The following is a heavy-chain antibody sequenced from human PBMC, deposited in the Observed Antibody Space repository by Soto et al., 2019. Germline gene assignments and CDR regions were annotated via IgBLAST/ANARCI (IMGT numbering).Heavy chain of an antibody. J-gene: IGHJ4*02. CDR2: GTNKGHSHTT. Sequence: EVQLVESGGGLVQPGGSLRLSCAASGFTFSDHHMDWVRQAPGKGLEWVGRGTNKGHSHTTGYAASLKGRFTISRNDSKNLLSLQMNSLNTVDTAVYFCARLMGTSFDLWGQGTLVTVSS. D-gene: IGHD2-8*01. V-gene: IGHV3-72*01. CDR1: GFTFSDHH. CDR3: ARLMGTSFDL.